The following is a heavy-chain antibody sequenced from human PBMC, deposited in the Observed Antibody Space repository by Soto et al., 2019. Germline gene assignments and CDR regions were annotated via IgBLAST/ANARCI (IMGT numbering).Heavy chain of an antibody. CDR3: ARYIYGGNGAPFDI. CDR2: INDRVSS. V-gene: IGHV4-34*01. D-gene: IGHD2-15*01. CDR1: GGSFSGDY. Sequence: QVQLQPWGAGLLKPSETLTLTCAVFGGSFSGDYWSWIRQPPGRGLEWLGEINDRVSSNYNSSLKSRVTMSVVTSKNQFSLTLRSVTAAETAVYYCARYIYGGNGAPFDIWGQGTMVTVSS. J-gene: IGHJ3*02.